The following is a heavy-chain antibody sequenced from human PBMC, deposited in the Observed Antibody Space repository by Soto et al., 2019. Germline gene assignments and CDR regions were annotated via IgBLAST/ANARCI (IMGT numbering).Heavy chain of an antibody. J-gene: IGHJ4*02. CDR2: IYWDDDK. D-gene: IGHD4-17*01. V-gene: IGHV2-5*02. CDR1: GFSLSTSGVG. Sequence: QITLKESGPTLVKPTQTLTLTCTFSGFSLSTSGVGVGWIRQPPGKALEWLALIYWDDDKRYSPSLKSRLTISKXXSKNQVVLTMTNMDPVDTATYYCAHMTTVTTLFDYWGQGTLVTVSS. CDR3: AHMTTVTTLFDY.